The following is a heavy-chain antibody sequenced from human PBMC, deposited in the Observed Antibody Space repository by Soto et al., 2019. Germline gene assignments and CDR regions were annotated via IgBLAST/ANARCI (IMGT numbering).Heavy chain of an antibody. CDR2: ISAYNGNT. Sequence: ASVKVSCKASGYTFTSYGISWVRQAPGQGLEWMGWISAYNGNTNYAQKLQGRVTMTTDTSTSTAYMELRSLRSDDTAVYYCARDRTPYCGGDCYSLSFDYWGQGTLVTVSS. V-gene: IGHV1-18*04. J-gene: IGHJ4*02. CDR3: ARDRTPYCGGDCYSLSFDY. CDR1: GYTFTSYG. D-gene: IGHD2-21*02.